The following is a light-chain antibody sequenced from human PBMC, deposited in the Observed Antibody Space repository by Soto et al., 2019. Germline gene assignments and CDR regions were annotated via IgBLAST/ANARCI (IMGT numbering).Light chain of an antibody. J-gene: IGLJ2*01. CDR2: SNT. V-gene: IGLV1-44*01. CDR3: AAWDDSLNGVV. Sequence: QSVLTQPPSASGTPGQTIAISCSGGSSTIGSHTVNWYQQLPGTAPRLLIYSNTQRPSGVPDRFSGSKSGTSAALAISGLQSEYEGDYYCAAWDDSLNGVVFGGGTKLTVL. CDR1: SSTIGSHT.